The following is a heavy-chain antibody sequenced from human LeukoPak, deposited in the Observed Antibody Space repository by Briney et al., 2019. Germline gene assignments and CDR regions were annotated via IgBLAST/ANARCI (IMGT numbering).Heavy chain of an antibody. J-gene: IGHJ5*02. Sequence: ASVKVSCKASGYTFTGYYMHWVRQAPGQGLEWIGWINPNSGGTNYAQKFQGWVTMTRDTSISTAYMELSRLRSDDTAVYYCARSAVLLWFGELNWFDPWGQGTLVTVSS. CDR1: GYTFTGYY. CDR3: ARSAVLLWFGELNWFDP. V-gene: IGHV1-2*04. D-gene: IGHD3-10*01. CDR2: INPNSGGT.